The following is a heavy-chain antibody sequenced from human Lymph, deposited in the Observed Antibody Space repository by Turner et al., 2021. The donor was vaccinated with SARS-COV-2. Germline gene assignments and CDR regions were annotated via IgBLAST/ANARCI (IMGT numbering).Heavy chain of an antibody. D-gene: IGHD1-1*01. CDR3: ATLKSNWKILTGRYYFDF. CDR2: FDPEDGET. Sequence: QVQLVEAGAEVTKPGASVKVPCKVSGYTLTELSIHWMRQAPGKGLEWMGGFDPEDGETIYAQKFHGRVTMTEDTSTDTAYMELSSLRSEDKAVYYCATLKSNWKILTGRYYFDFWGQGTLVTVSS. V-gene: IGHV1-24*01. J-gene: IGHJ4*02. CDR1: GYTLTELS.